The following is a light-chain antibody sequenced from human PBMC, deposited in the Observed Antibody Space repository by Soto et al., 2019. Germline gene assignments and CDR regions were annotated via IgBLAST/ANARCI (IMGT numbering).Light chain of an antibody. CDR2: EVN. J-gene: IGLJ1*01. Sequence: QSALTQPASVSGSPGQSITISCTGTTSDIGRYTYVSWYQYHPDTAPRLMIYEVNHRPSGVSNRFSGSKSGNTASLTISGLQAEDEADYYCSSFRSGGTFVFGTGTKVTVL. CDR3: SSFRSGGTFV. CDR1: TSDIGRYTY. V-gene: IGLV2-14*01.